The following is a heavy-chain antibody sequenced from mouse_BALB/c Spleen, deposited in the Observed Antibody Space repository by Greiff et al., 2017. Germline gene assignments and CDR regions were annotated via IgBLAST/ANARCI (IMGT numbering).Heavy chain of an antibody. J-gene: IGHJ3*01. V-gene: IGHV1-14*01. CDR3: AYRYDESWFAY. D-gene: IGHD2-14*01. CDR1: GYTFTSYV. Sequence: VHLQQSGPELVKPGASVKMSCKASGYTFTSYVMHWVKQKPGQGLEWIGYINPYNDGTKYNEKFKGKATLTSDKSSSTAYMELSSLTSEDSAVYYCAYRYDESWFAYWGQGTLVTVSA. CDR2: INPYNDGT.